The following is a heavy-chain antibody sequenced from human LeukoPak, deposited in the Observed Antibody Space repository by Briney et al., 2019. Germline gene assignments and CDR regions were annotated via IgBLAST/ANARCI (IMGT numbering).Heavy chain of an antibody. CDR2: IYYSGST. CDR3: ARSRLDTMVRGVIIRGSYYYYYMDV. Sequence: PSETLSLTCTVSGGSISSYYWGWIRQPPGKGLEWIGSIYYSGSTYYNPSLKSRVTISVDTSKNQFSLKLSSVTAADTAVYYCARSRLDTMVRGVIIRGSYYYYYMDVWGKGTTVTISS. V-gene: IGHV4-39*01. CDR1: GGSISSYY. D-gene: IGHD3-10*01. J-gene: IGHJ6*03.